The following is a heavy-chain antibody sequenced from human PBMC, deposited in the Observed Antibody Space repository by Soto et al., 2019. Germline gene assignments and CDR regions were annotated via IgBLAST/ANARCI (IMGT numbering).Heavy chain of an antibody. CDR1: GFIFSTYA. Sequence: GGSLRLSCAASGFIFSTYAMNWVRQAPGKGLEWVSAISSSGDSAYYAESVRGRFTISRDNSINTLYLQMRSLRPEDTAVYYCAHPRGYGVFDAVDIWGQGTMVSVSS. CDR2: ISSSGDSA. CDR3: AHPRGYGVFDAVDI. V-gene: IGHV3-23*01. D-gene: IGHD4-17*01. J-gene: IGHJ3*02.